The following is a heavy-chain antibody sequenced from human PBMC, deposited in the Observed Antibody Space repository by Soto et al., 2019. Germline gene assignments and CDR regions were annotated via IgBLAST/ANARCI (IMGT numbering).Heavy chain of an antibody. V-gene: IGHV4-59*08. D-gene: IGHD4-4*01. CDR1: GGSISSYY. Sequence: QVQLQESGPGLVKPSETLSLTCTVSGGSISSYYWSWIRQPPGKGLEWIGYIYYSGSTNYNPSLKSRGTISEDPSKNQFSLKLSSVTAADTAVYYCARHDYSKGNWFDPWGQGTLVTVSS. CDR3: ARHDYSKGNWFDP. J-gene: IGHJ5*02. CDR2: IYYSGST.